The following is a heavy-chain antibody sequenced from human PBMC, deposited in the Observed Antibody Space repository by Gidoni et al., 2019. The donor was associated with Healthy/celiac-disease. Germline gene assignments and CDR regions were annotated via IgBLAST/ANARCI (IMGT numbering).Heavy chain of an antibody. CDR3: AKASIAVAGTSDAFDI. CDR1: GFTFDDYA. J-gene: IGHJ3*02. CDR2: ISWNSGSI. V-gene: IGHV3-9*01. Sequence: EVQLVESGGGLVQPGRSLRLSCAASGFTFDDYAMHWVRQAPGKGLEWFSGISWNSGSIGYADSVKGRFTISSDNAKNSLYLQMNSLRAEDTALYYCAKASIAVAGTSDAFDIWGQGTMVTVSS. D-gene: IGHD6-19*01.